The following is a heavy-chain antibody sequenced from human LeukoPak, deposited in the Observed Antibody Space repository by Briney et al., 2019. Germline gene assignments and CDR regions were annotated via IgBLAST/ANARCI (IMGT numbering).Heavy chain of an antibody. Sequence: GESLKISCKGSGYSFTTYWIGWVRQMPGKGLEWMGMIYPGDSDTRYSPSFEGQVTISADKTISTAYLQWSSLKASDTAMYYCARRYTSDSSAYTLDYWGQGTLVTVSS. J-gene: IGHJ4*02. CDR3: ARRYTSDSSAYTLDY. V-gene: IGHV5-51*01. CDR2: IYPGDSDT. D-gene: IGHD3-22*01. CDR1: GYSFTTYW.